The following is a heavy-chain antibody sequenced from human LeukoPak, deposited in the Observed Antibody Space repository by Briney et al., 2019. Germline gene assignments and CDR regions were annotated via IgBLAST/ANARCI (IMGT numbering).Heavy chain of an antibody. J-gene: IGHJ4*02. D-gene: IGHD3-22*01. CDR1: GGSISSYY. CDR2: IYYSGST. Sequence: SETLSLTCTVSGGSISSYYWSWIRQPPGKGLEWIGYIYYSGSTNYNPSLKSRVTISVDTSKNQFSLKLSSVTAADTAVYYCARDRGYDSTYWGQGTLVTVSS. CDR3: ARDRGYDSTY. V-gene: IGHV4-59*01.